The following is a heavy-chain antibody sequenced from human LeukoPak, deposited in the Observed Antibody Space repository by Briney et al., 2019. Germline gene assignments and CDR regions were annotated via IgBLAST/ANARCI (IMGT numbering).Heavy chain of an antibody. CDR3: ARDTPPADFWSGYYTSYYYYMDV. CDR1: GYTFTSYY. CDR2: INPSGGST. Sequence: ASVKVSCKASGYTFTSYYMHWVRQAPGQGLEWMGVINPSGGSTSYAQKFQGRVTMTRDTSTSTAYMELRSLRSDDTAGYYCARDTPPADFWSGYYTSYYYYMDVWGKGTTVTVSS. V-gene: IGHV1-46*01. J-gene: IGHJ6*03. D-gene: IGHD3-3*01.